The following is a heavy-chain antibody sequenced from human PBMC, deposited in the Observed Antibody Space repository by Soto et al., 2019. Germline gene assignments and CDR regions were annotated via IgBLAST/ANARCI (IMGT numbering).Heavy chain of an antibody. CDR3: ARGGRMKRTYYYYYGMDV. J-gene: IGHJ6*02. CDR1: GGSFSGYY. CDR2: INHSGST. V-gene: IGHV4-34*01. D-gene: IGHD1-26*01. Sequence: SETLSLTCAVYGGSFSGYYWSWIRQPPGKGLEWIGEINHSGSTNYNPSLKSRVTISVDTSKNQFSLKLSSVTAADTAVYYCARGGRMKRTYYYYYGMDVWGQGTTVTVSS.